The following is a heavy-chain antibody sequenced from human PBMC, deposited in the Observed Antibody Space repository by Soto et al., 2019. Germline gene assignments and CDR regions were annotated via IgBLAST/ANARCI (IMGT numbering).Heavy chain of an antibody. V-gene: IGHV3-23*01. Sequence: PWWSLRLSCAASVFTFSSYAMSWCRQAPGKGPEWVSAISGSGGSTYYADSVKGRFTISRDNSKNTLYLQMNSLRAEDTAVYYCATRNVDTAMVGIYYYYGMDVWGQGTTVTVSS. J-gene: IGHJ6*02. CDR3: ATRNVDTAMVGIYYYYGMDV. D-gene: IGHD5-18*01. CDR2: ISGSGGST. CDR1: VFTFSSYA.